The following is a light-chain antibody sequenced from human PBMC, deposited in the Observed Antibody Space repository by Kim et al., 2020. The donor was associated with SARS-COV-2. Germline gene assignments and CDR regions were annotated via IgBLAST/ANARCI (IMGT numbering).Light chain of an antibody. J-gene: IGKJ4*01. CDR2: GAS. V-gene: IGKV3-15*01. CDR3: QHRST. CDR1: PSVSSN. Sequence: ATLSVSPGERATLSCRASPSVSSNLAWYQQKPGQAPRLLIYGASTRATGIPARFSGSGSGTEFTLTISSLQSEDFAVYYCQHRSTFGGGTKVDIK.